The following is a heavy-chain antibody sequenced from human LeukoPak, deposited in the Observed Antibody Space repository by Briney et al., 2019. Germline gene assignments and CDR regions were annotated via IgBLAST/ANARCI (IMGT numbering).Heavy chain of an antibody. V-gene: IGHV1-69*01. CDR2: LIPIFGTA. CDR3: ARAEYCSSTSCYRDVTFDI. Sequence: SVKVSCKASGGTFSSYAISWVRQAPGQGLEWMGGLIPIFGTANYAQKFQGRVTITADESTSTAYMELSSLRSEDTAVYYCARAEYCSSTSCYRDVTFDIWGQGTMVTVSS. J-gene: IGHJ3*02. CDR1: GGTFSSYA. D-gene: IGHD2-2*02.